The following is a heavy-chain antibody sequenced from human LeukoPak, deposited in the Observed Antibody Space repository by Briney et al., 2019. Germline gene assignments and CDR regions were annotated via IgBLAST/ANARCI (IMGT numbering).Heavy chain of an antibody. J-gene: IGHJ5*02. CDR3: ARAPNDYSNYWFDP. D-gene: IGHD4-11*01. V-gene: IGHV1-2*02. Sequence: ASVKVSCKASGYTFTGYYMHWVRQAPGQGLEWMGWINPNSGGTNYAQKFQGRVTMTRDTSISTAYMEPSRLRSDDTAVYYCARAPNDYSNYWFDPWGQGTLVTVSS. CDR1: GYTFTGYY. CDR2: INPNSGGT.